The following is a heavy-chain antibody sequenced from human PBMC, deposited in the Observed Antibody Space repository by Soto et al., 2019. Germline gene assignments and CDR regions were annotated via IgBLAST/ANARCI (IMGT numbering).Heavy chain of an antibody. Sequence: QVQLVESGGGVVQPGRSLRLSCAASGFTFSSYGMHWVRQAPGKGLEWVAVIWYDGSNKYYADSVKGRFTISRDNSKNTLYLQMNILRAEDTAVYYCARDLGGTHVDYWVPGTLVTVAS. CDR3: ARDLGGTHVDY. CDR1: GFTFSSYG. CDR2: IWYDGSNK. J-gene: IGHJ4*02. D-gene: IGHD1-1*01. V-gene: IGHV3-33*01.